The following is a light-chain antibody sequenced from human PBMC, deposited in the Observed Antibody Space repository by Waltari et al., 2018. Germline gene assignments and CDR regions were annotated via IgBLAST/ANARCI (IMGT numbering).Light chain of an antibody. CDR2: LGS. CDR3: MQVLEIPLS. J-gene: IGKJ2*03. CDR1: ESLLHSDGHSH. Sequence: VLTQSPLSLPVIPGEPASISCRSSESLLHSDGHSHLDWYVQKPGQSPQLLIYLGSHRASGVPDRFSGSGSGTDFTLKISRVEAEDVGIYSCMQVLEIPLSFGQGTKLEIK. V-gene: IGKV2-28*01.